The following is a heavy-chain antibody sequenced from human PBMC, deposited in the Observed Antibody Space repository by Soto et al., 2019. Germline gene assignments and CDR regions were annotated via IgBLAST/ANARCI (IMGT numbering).Heavy chain of an antibody. CDR3: ARGKRYTTDY. CDR2: MSPNSGRT. CDR1: GYTFSNYD. D-gene: IGHD2-2*02. V-gene: IGHV1-8*01. Sequence: QVQLVQSGAEVKKPGASVKVSCKASGYTFSNYDINWVRQATGQGLEWMGWMSPNSGRTGYAQKVQGRVTMTRNTSSSTAYMELSSLRSEDTAVYYCARGKRYTTDYWGQGTLVTVSS. J-gene: IGHJ4*02.